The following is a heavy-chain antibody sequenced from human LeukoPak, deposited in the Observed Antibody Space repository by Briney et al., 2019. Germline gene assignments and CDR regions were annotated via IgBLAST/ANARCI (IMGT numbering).Heavy chain of an antibody. D-gene: IGHD3-3*01. CDR3: ARGPPSNYDFWSGHPYYFDY. CDR1: GYTFTSYG. J-gene: IGHJ4*02. CDR2: ISAYNGNT. V-gene: IGHV1-18*01. Sequence: ASVKVSCKASGYTFTSYGISWVRQAPGQGLEWMGWISAYNGNTNYAQKLQGRVTMTTDTSTSTAYMELSSLRSEDTAVYYCARGPPSNYDFWSGHPYYFDYWGQGTLVTVSS.